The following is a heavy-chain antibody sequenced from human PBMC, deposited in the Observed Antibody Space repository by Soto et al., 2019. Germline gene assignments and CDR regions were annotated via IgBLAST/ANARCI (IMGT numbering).Heavy chain of an antibody. D-gene: IGHD3-3*01. J-gene: IGHJ5*02. V-gene: IGHV3-23*01. CDR1: GGNFSTRA. CDR3: AKVVGFLEWLLPGLFDP. Sequence: PMRLRYAAAGGNFSTRAMRWVRQAPGKGLEWVSAISGSGGSTYYADSVKGRFTISRDNSKNTLYLQMNSLRAEDTAVYYCAKVVGFLEWLLPGLFDPWGQGTLVTVSS. CDR2: ISGSGGST.